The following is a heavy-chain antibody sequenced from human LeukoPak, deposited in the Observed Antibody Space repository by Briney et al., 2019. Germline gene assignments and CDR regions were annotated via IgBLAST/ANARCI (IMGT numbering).Heavy chain of an antibody. D-gene: IGHD6-13*01. J-gene: IGHJ5*02. CDR1: GFTFSSYT. Sequence: GGSLRLSCAASGFTFSSYTMNWVRQAPGKGLEWVSSISCSSSYIYYADSVKGRFTISRDNSKNTLYLQMNSLRAEDTAVYYCARGGSSSSVWFDPWGPGTLVTVSS. CDR2: ISCSSSYI. V-gene: IGHV3-21*04. CDR3: ARGGSSSSVWFDP.